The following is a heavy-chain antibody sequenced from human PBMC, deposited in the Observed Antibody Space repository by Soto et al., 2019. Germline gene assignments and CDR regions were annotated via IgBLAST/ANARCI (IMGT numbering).Heavy chain of an antibody. CDR3: ARAGIFGVVIMREKQAFDY. V-gene: IGHV4-4*07. Sequence: SETLSLTCTVSGGSISSYDWSWIRQPAGKGLEWIGRIYTSGSTNYNPSLKSRVTMSVDTSKNQFPLKLSSVTAADTAVYYCARAGIFGVVIMREKQAFDYWGQGTLVTYSS. CDR1: GGSISSYD. CDR2: IYTSGST. D-gene: IGHD3-3*01. J-gene: IGHJ4*02.